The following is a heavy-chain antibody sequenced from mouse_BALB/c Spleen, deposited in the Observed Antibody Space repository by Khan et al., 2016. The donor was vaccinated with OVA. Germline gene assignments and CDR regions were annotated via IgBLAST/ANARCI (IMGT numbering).Heavy chain of an antibody. Sequence: EVQLVESGPGLVKPSQTVSLTCTVTGISITTGNYRWSWIRQFPGNKLEWIGNIYYSGTITYNPSLTSRTTITRDTSKSKFFLEMNSLTAEDTATYFCARDYGSLYWYVDVWGAGTTVTVSS. J-gene: IGHJ1*01. V-gene: IGHV3-5*02. CDR2: IYYSGTI. CDR1: GISITTGNYR. D-gene: IGHD1-1*01. CDR3: ARDYGSLYWYVDV.